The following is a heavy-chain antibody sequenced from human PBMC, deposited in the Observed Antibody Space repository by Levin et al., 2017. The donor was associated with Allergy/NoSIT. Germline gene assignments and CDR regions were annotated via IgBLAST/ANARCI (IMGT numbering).Heavy chain of an antibody. J-gene: IGHJ4*02. CDR3: ARDGGRIWLVSSYYFDY. D-gene: IGHD6-19*01. CDR2: IWYDGSNK. CDR1: GFTFSSYG. Sequence: GGSLRLSCAASGFTFSSYGMHWVRQAPGKGLEWVAVIWYDGSNKYYADSVKGRFTISRDNSKNTLYLQMNSLRAEDTAVYYCARDGGRIWLVSSYYFDYWGQGTLVTVSS. V-gene: IGHV3-33*01.